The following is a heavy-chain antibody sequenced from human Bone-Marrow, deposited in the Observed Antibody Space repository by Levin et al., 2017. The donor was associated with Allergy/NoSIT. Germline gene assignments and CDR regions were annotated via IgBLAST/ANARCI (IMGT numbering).Heavy chain of an antibody. J-gene: IGHJ3*01. CDR1: GGSFNDYY. V-gene: IGHV4-34*01. CDR3: ARGVDV. CDR2: INHSGIT. Sequence: SQTLSLPCAVYGGSFNDYYWSWFRQPPEKGLVWIGEINHSGITNYNPSLTARVTMSVETSKKQFSLKMTSMTAADTAVYFCARGVDVWAQGTMVIVSP.